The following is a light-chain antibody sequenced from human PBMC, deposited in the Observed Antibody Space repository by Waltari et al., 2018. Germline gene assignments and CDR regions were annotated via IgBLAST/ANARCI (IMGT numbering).Light chain of an antibody. J-gene: IGLJ1*01. Sequence: QSVLTQPPSASGTPGQRVTISCSGSSSNIGSNTVNWYQQLPGTAPKLLIYSNDRRPSGVPARFSGSKSGTSASLAIIGLQSEDEAYYYCASWDDSLNGHVFGTGTKVTVL. V-gene: IGLV1-44*01. CDR1: SSNIGSNT. CDR2: SND. CDR3: ASWDDSLNGHV.